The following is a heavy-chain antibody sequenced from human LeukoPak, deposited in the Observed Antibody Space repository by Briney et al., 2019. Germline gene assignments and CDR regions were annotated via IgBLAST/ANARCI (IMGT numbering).Heavy chain of an antibody. CDR2: INSDGSRT. Sequence: GGSLRLSCAASGFTLSTYWMHWVRQGPGKGLVWVSCINSDGSRTTYADSVKGRFTISRDNAKKSLYLQMNSLRAEDTAVYYCARGLGKGYFDYWGQGTLVTVSS. J-gene: IGHJ4*03. CDR3: ARGLGKGYFDY. CDR1: GFTLSTYW. V-gene: IGHV3-74*01.